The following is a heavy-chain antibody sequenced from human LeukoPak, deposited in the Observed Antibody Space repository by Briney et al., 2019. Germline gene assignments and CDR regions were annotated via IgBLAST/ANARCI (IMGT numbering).Heavy chain of an antibody. CDR3: ARVIYSGYDPNWFDP. V-gene: IGHV1-2*02. J-gene: IGHJ5*02. CDR2: INPNSGDT. D-gene: IGHD5-12*01. CDR1: GYTLTGYH. Sequence: ASVKVSCKASGYTLTGYHMHWVRQAPGQGLEWMGWINPNSGDTNYVQKFQGRVTMTRDTSISTAYMELSSLRSEDTAVYYCARVIYSGYDPNWFDPWGQGTLVTVSS.